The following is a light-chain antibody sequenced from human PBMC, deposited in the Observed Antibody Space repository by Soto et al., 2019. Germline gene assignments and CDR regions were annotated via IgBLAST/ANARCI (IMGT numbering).Light chain of an antibody. CDR1: QDFSSR. V-gene: IGKV1-12*01. Sequence: DIQMTQSPSSVSASVGDRVTITCRASQDFSSRLAWYQQKPGEAPKLLIYFASTLAGGVPSRFSGSGSGTDFTLGISSLQPEDFATYYCQQADSPPFTFGPGTKVDIK. CDR2: FAS. J-gene: IGKJ3*01. CDR3: QQADSPPFT.